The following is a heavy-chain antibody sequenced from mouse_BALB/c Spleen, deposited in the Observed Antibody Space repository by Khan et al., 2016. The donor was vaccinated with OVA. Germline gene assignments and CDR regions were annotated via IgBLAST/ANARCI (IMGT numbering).Heavy chain of an antibody. J-gene: IGHJ4*01. CDR1: GYSITSDYA. Sequence: EVQLQESGPGLVKPSQSLSLTCTVTGYSITSDYAWNWIRQFPGNKLEWMGYISYSGSTSYNPSLKSRISITRDTSKNQFFLQLNAVTTEDTATYYCARRYYGDYYAMDYWSQGTAVTVSS. CDR2: ISYSGST. V-gene: IGHV3-2*02. D-gene: IGHD1-1*01. CDR3: ARRYYGDYYAMDY.